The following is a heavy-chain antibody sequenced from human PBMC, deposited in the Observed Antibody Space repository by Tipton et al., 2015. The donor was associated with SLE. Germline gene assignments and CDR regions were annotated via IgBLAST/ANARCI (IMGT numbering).Heavy chain of an antibody. V-gene: IGHV4-39*07. CDR2: IYYSGST. D-gene: IGHD3-22*01. J-gene: IGHJ4*02. Sequence: TLSLTCTVSGGSISSSSYYWGWIRQPPGKGLEWIGSIYYSGSTYYNPSLKSRVTISVDTSKNQFSLKLSSVTAADTAVYYCARDTVSYYYDSSGLDYWGQGTLVAVSS. CDR1: GGSISSSSYY. CDR3: ARDTVSYYYDSSGLDY.